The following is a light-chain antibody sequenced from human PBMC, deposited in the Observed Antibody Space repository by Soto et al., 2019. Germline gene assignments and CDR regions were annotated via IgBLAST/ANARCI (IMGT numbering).Light chain of an antibody. CDR1: QSVSSSY. CDR2: GAS. V-gene: IGKV3-20*01. Sequence: EIVLTQSPGTLSLSPGERATLSCRASQSVSSSYLGWYQQKPGQAPRLLIYGASSRATGIPDRFSGSGSGTDFTLTISRLEPEDFAVYYCQQYCSSPPITFGQGTRLEIK. CDR3: QQYCSSPPIT. J-gene: IGKJ5*01.